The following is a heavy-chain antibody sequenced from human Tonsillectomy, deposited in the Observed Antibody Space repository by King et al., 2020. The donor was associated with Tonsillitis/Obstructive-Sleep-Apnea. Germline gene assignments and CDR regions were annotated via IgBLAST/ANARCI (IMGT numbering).Heavy chain of an antibody. CDR3: ARSPNDYFDY. CDR1: GGSVSSGSYY. V-gene: IGHV4-61*01. D-gene: IGHD1-1*01. J-gene: IGHJ4*02. Sequence: QLQESGPGLVKPSETLSLTCTVSGGSVSSGSYYWSWIRQPPGKGLEWIGYLYYSGSTNYNPSLKSRVTISVDTSKNQFSLKLSSVTAADTAVYYCARSPNDYFDYWGQGTLVTVSS. CDR2: LYYSGST.